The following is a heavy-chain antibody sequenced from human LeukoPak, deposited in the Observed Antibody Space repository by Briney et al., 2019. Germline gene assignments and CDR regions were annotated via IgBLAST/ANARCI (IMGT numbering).Heavy chain of an antibody. J-gene: IGHJ6*02. CDR1: GYTFTGYY. CDR3: ARDRATFGGRYYYGMDV. D-gene: IGHD3-16*01. Sequence: ASVKVSCKASGYTFTGYYMLWVRQAPGQGLEWMGWINPNSGGTNYAQKFQGRVTMTRDTSISTAYMELSRLRSDDTAVYYCARDRATFGGRYYYGMDVWGQGTTVTVSS. CDR2: INPNSGGT. V-gene: IGHV1-2*02.